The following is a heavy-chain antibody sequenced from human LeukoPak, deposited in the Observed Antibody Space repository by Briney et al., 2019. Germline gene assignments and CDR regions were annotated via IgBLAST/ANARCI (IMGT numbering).Heavy chain of an antibody. D-gene: IGHD5-24*01. V-gene: IGHV3-66*01. CDR1: GFSVSGNF. CDR3: TRVGYIDEGIDY. J-gene: IGHJ4*02. Sequence: GGSLRLSCAASGFSVSGNFMTWARQAPGKGPEWVSVLHGDGGTYDADSVKGRFTISRDNAKNSLYLQMNSLRAEDTAIYYCTRVGYIDEGIDYWGQGTLVTVSS. CDR2: LHGDGGT.